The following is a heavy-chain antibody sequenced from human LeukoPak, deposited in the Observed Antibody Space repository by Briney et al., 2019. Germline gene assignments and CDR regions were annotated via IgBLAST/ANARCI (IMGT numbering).Heavy chain of an antibody. CDR2: IKQDGSEK. D-gene: IGHD5-24*01. CDR1: GFTFSTSW. V-gene: IGHV3-7*01. Sequence: GGSLRLSCAASGFTFSTSWMHWVRQAPGKGLEWVANIKQDGSEKYYVDSVKGRFTISRDNAKNSLYLQMNSLRAEDSAVYYCARDMARWGSTWGQGTLVPVSS. J-gene: IGHJ4*02. CDR3: ARDMARWGST.